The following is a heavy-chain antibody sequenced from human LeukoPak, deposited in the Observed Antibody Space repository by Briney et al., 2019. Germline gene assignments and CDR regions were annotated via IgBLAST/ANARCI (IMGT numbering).Heavy chain of an antibody. J-gene: IGHJ4*02. CDR3: ATKQWLAPPPDS. CDR1: GFTFSKYW. V-gene: IGHV3-74*01. CDR2: INTDGTVT. Sequence: GGSLTLSCAASGFTFSKYWMLCVRHAPGKGLEGVSRINTDGTVTTYADSVKGRFTVSRDNADNTMFLQMNSVRDEDTAVYYCATKQWLAPPPDSWGQGPPVTVSS. D-gene: IGHD6-19*01.